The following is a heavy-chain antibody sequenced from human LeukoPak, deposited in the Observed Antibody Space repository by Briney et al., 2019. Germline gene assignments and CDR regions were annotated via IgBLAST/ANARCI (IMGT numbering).Heavy chain of an antibody. Sequence: SETLSLTCAVYGGSFSGYYWSWIRQPPGKGLEWIGEINHSGSTNYNPSLKSRVTISVDTSRNQFSLKLSSVTAADTAVYYCARGRMWYSSGWYYFDYWGQGTLVTVSS. CDR3: ARGRMWYSSGWYYFDY. V-gene: IGHV4-34*01. CDR2: INHSGST. CDR1: GGSFSGYY. D-gene: IGHD6-19*01. J-gene: IGHJ4*02.